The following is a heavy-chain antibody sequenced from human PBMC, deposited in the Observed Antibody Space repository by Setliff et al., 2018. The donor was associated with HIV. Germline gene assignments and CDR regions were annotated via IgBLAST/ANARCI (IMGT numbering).Heavy chain of an antibody. J-gene: IGHJ5*02. CDR1: GVSMSDSNYY. D-gene: IGHD2-8*01. V-gene: IGHV4-39*01. CDR3: ARRAHGVYPPS. CDR2: FYPSGGT. Sequence: PSETLSLTCTVSGVSMSDSNYYWGWFRRPPGKGLEWIGSFYPSGGTPYSSSLKSRVTMSADTSKNQFSLELRSGTAGDTAVYYCARRAHGVYPPSWGPGILVTVSS.